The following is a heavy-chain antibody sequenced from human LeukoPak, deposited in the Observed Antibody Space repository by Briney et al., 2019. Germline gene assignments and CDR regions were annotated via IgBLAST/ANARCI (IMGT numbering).Heavy chain of an antibody. D-gene: IGHD1-26*01. J-gene: IGHJ3*02. CDR2: TSPYDDNP. Sequence: ASVKVSCKASGYRFINFGITWVRQAPGQGLEWTGWTSPYDDNPEYAKKFQGRVTMTTDTSTSTAYMELRSLRPDDTAMYYCAKVDPPIVAGARGDAFEIWGQGTLVTVSS. CDR3: AKVDPPIVAGARGDAFEI. CDR1: GYRFINFG. V-gene: IGHV1-18*01.